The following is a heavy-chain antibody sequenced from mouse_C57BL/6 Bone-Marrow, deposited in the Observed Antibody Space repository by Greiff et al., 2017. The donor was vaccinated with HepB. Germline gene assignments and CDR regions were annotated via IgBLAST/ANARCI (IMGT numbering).Heavy chain of an antibody. CDR2: SRNKANDYTT. CDR1: GFTFSDFY. Sequence: EVNVVESGGGLVQSGRSLRLSCATSGFTFSDFYMEWVRQAPGKGLEWIAASRNKANDYTTEYSASVKGRVIVSRDTSQSILYLQMNALRAEDTAIYYCARDQNWYFDVWGTGTTVTVSS. CDR3: ARDQNWYFDV. J-gene: IGHJ1*03. V-gene: IGHV7-1*01.